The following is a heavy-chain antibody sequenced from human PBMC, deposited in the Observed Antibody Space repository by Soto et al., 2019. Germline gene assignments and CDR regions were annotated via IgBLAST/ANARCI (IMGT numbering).Heavy chain of an antibody. V-gene: IGHV4-31*03. CDR2: IYYSGST. Sequence: SETLSLTCTVSGGSISSGGYYWSWIRQHPGKGLEWIGYIYYSGSTYYNPSLKSRVTISVDTSKNKFSLKLSSVTAADTAVYYCARAPRPYYYDSSGYGLGGMDVWGQGTTVTVSS. CDR3: ARAPRPYYYDSSGYGLGGMDV. D-gene: IGHD3-22*01. J-gene: IGHJ6*02. CDR1: GGSISSGGYY.